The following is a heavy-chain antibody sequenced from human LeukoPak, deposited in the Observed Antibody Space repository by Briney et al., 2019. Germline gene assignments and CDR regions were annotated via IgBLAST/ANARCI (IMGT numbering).Heavy chain of an antibody. CDR3: ARPYYYDSRIDP. CDR2: VYYSGST. D-gene: IGHD3-22*01. V-gene: IGHV4-30-4*01. J-gene: IGHJ5*02. CDR1: GGSISSGDYY. Sequence: SETLSRTGTVSGGSISSGDYYWSWIRQPPGKVLEWIAYVYYSGSTYYNPSLKTRVTISADTSKNQLSLKLRSVTAEDTAVYYCARPYYYDSRIDPWGQGTLVTVSS.